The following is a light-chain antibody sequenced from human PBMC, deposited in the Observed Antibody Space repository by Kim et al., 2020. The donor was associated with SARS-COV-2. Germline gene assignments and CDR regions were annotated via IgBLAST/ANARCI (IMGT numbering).Light chain of an antibody. CDR2: EDN. J-gene: IGLJ3*02. CDR1: SGSIASNY. Sequence: NFMLTQPHSVSESPGKTVTISCTRSSGSIASNYVQWYQQRPGSSPTTLIYEDNQRPSGVPDRFSGSIDSSSNSASLTISGLETEDEADYYCQSYDSSNQGVFGGGTQLTVL. V-gene: IGLV6-57*01. CDR3: QSYDSSNQGV.